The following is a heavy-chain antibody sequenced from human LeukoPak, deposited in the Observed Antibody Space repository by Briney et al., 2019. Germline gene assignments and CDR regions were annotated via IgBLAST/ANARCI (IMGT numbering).Heavy chain of an antibody. Sequence: GGSLRLSCAASGFTFSSYGMHWVRQAPGKGLEWVAFIRYDGSNKYYADSVKGRFTISRDNSKNTLYLQMNSLRAEDTAVYYCAREATVTTGKYFQHWGQGTLVTVSS. D-gene: IGHD4-17*01. CDR3: AREATVTTGKYFQH. V-gene: IGHV3-30*02. CDR1: GFTFSSYG. CDR2: IRYDGSNK. J-gene: IGHJ1*01.